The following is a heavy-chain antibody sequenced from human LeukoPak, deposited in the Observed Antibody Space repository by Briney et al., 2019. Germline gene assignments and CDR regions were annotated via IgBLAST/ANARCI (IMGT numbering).Heavy chain of an antibody. Sequence: GASVKVSCKASGYTFTSYYMHWVRQAPGQGLEWMGIINPSGGSTSYAQKFQGRVTMTRDTSTSTVYMELSSLRSEDTAVYYCARVGGYCSSTSRSIDYWGQGTLVTVSS. J-gene: IGHJ4*02. V-gene: IGHV1-46*01. CDR1: GYTFTSYY. CDR2: INPSGGST. D-gene: IGHD2-2*01. CDR3: ARVGGYCSSTSRSIDY.